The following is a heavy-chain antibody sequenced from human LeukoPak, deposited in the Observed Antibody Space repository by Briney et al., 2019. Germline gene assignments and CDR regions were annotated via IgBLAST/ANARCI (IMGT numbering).Heavy chain of an antibody. D-gene: IGHD2-15*01. CDR1: GGSVSRGSYY. Sequence: PSETLSLTCTVTGGSVSRGSYYWGWIRQPPGKGLEWIGSIYYSGSTYYDPSLKSRVTISVDTSKNQFSLKLSSVTAADTAVYYCASSTGYCSGGSCCWGFDPWGQGTLVTVSS. CDR2: IYYSGST. CDR3: ASSTGYCSGGSCCWGFDP. J-gene: IGHJ5*02. V-gene: IGHV4-39*01.